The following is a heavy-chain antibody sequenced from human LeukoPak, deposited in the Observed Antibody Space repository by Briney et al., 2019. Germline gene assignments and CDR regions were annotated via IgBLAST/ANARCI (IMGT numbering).Heavy chain of an antibody. V-gene: IGHV6-1*01. J-gene: IGHJ5*02. Sequence: SQTLSLTCAISGDSVSSNSAAWNWIRQSPSRGLEWLGRTYYRSKWYNDYAVSVKSRITINPDTSKNQFSLQLNSVTPEDTAVYYCARDPYDSSGYYYGNWFDPWGQGTLVTVSS. D-gene: IGHD3-22*01. CDR2: TYYRSKWYN. CDR3: ARDPYDSSGYYYGNWFDP. CDR1: GDSVSSNSAA.